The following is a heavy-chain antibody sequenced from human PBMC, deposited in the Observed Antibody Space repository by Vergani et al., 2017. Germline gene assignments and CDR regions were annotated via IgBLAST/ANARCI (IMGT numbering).Heavy chain of an antibody. J-gene: IGHJ3*02. CDR1: GFTFSSYA. D-gene: IGHD6-19*01. CDR3: AREFKDSSGWYPGAFDI. CDR2: ISYDGSNK. Sequence: QVQLVESGGGVVQPGRSLRLSCAASGFTFSSYAMHWVRQAPGKGLEWVAVISYDGSNKYYADSVKGRFTISRDNSKNTLYRQMNSLRAEDTAVYYCAREFKDSSGWYPGAFDIWGQGTMVTVSS. V-gene: IGHV3-30*01.